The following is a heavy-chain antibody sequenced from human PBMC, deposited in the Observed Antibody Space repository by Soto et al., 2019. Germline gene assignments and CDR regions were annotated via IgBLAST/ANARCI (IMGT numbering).Heavy chain of an antibody. CDR2: ISGSGGST. V-gene: IGHV3-23*01. J-gene: IGHJ4*02. Sequence: EVQLLESGGGLVQPGGSLRLSCAASGFTFSSYAMSWVRQAPGKGLEWVSAISGSGGSTYYADSVTGRFTISRDNAKITLYLLMYSLRAEETAVYYRAYSSTPTDYWGQGTIGTVSS. CDR3: AYSSTPTDY. D-gene: IGHD6-13*01. CDR1: GFTFSSYA.